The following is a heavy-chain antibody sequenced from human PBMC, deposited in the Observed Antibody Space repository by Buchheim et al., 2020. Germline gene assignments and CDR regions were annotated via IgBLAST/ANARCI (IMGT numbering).Heavy chain of an antibody. CDR2: IYPGDSHT. CDR1: GYTFTTYW. J-gene: IGHJ6*02. CDR3: ARHEYSSSSYYYYGMDV. Sequence: EVQLVQSGAEVKKPGESLKISCRASGYTFTTYWIGWVRQMPGKGLEWMGIIYPGDSHTRYSPSFQGQVTISVDKSISTAYLQWSSLKATDTAMYYCARHEYSSSSYYYYGMDVWGQGTT. D-gene: IGHD6-6*01. V-gene: IGHV5-51*01.